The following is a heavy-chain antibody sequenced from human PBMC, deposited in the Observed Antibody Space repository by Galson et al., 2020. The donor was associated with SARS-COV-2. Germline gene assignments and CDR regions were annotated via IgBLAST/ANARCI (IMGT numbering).Heavy chain of an antibody. CDR1: GGSFSGYY. V-gene: IGHV4-34*01. Sequence: SETLSLTCAVYGGSFSGYYWSWIRQPPGKGLEWIGEINHSGSTNYNPSLKSRVTISVDTSKNQFSLKLSSVTAADTAVYYCARDFWSGLGGYWGQGTLVTVSS. CDR3: ARDFWSGLGGY. J-gene: IGHJ4*02. CDR2: INHSGST. D-gene: IGHD3-3*01.